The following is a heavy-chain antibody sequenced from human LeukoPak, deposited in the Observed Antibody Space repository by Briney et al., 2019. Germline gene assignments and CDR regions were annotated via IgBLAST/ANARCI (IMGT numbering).Heavy chain of an antibody. CDR3: AKSDSFDY. Sequence: GGSLRLSCAASGVSLSGYWMHWGRQAPGKGLVWVSRSKYDGTSATYADSVKGRFTVSRGNAKNMLYLQMNSLRVEDTADYYCAKSDSFDYWGQGTLVTVSS. V-gene: IGHV3-74*03. CDR2: SKYDGTSA. CDR1: GVSLSGYW. J-gene: IGHJ4*02.